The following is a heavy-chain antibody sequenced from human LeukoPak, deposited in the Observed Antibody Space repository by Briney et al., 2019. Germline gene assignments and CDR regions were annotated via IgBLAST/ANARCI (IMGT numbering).Heavy chain of an antibody. D-gene: IGHD6-6*01. CDR1: GFTFSSYA. CDR3: AKPRYSSSSPTDY. CDR2: ISGSGGST. Sequence: PGGSLRLSCAGSGFTFSSYAMSWVRQAPGKGLEWVSAISGSGGSTYYADSVKGRFTISRDNSKNTLYLQMNSLRAEDTAVYYCAKPRYSSSSPTDYWGQGTLVTVSS. J-gene: IGHJ4*02. V-gene: IGHV3-23*01.